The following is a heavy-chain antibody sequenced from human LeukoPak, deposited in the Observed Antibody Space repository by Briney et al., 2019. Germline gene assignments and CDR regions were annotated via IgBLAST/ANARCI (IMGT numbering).Heavy chain of an antibody. D-gene: IGHD5-18*01. Sequence: GGSLRLSCAASGFTFSSYAMHWVRQAPGKGLEWVAVISYDGSNKYYADSVKGRFTISRDNSKNTLYLQMNSLRAEDTAVYYCARDSYGTPFDYWGQGTLVTVSS. CDR1: GFTFSSYA. CDR2: ISYDGSNK. CDR3: ARDSYGTPFDY. V-gene: IGHV3-30-3*01. J-gene: IGHJ4*02.